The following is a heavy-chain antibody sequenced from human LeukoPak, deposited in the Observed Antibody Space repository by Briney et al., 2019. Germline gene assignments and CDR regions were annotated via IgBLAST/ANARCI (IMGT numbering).Heavy chain of an antibody. Sequence: GGSLRLSCAASGFTFSSYSMNWVRQAPGKGLEWVSSISSSSSYIYYADSVKGRFTISRDNAKNSLYLQMNSLRAEDTAVYYCAREGGIVGAPPRFDYWGQGTLVTVSS. CDR1: GFTFSSYS. J-gene: IGHJ4*02. D-gene: IGHD1-26*01. CDR3: AREGGIVGAPPRFDY. CDR2: ISSSSSYI. V-gene: IGHV3-21*01.